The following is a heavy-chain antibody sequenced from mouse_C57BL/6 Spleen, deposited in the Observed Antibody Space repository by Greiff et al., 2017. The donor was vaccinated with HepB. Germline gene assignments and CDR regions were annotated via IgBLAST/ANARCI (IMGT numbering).Heavy chain of an antibody. CDR2: IDPSDSYT. Sequence: VQLQQPGAELVKPGASVKLSCKASGYTFTSYWMQWVKQRPGQGLEWIGEIDPSDSYTNYNQKFKGKATLTVDTSSSTAYMQLSSLTSEDSAVYYCARGRVDSSGLFAYWGQGTLVTVSA. CDR3: ARGRVDSSGLFAY. D-gene: IGHD3-2*02. V-gene: IGHV1-50*01. J-gene: IGHJ3*01. CDR1: GYTFTSYW.